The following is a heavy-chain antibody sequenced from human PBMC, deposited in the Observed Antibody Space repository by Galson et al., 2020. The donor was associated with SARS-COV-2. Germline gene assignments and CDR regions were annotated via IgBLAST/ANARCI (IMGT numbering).Heavy chain of an antibody. CDR1: GFTASNNH. CDR3: ARAPWNSSSYYYIDY. Sequence: GGSLRLSCAASGFTASNNHMSWVRQAPGKGLEWVSVIYSGGSTYYADSVKGRFTISRDNSKNTLYLQMNSLRAEDTAVYYCARAPWNSSSYYYIDYWGQGALVTVSS. J-gene: IGHJ4*02. CDR2: IYSGGST. D-gene: IGHD3-22*01. V-gene: IGHV3-53*01.